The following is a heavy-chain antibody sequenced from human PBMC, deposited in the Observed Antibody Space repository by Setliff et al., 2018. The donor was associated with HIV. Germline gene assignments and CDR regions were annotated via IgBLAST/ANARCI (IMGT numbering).Heavy chain of an antibody. CDR2: ISYSGAT. D-gene: IGHD5-18*01. CDR1: GGSITTYY. CDR3: ARDSTMIREGTDP. Sequence: PSETLSLTCSLSGGSITTYYWAWIRQVPGRGLEWIGSISYSGATYYNPSLRSRVSISVDTSRNQFSLRLTSVTAADTSVYYCARDSTMIREGTDPWGQGTLVTVSS. J-gene: IGHJ5*02. V-gene: IGHV4-39*01.